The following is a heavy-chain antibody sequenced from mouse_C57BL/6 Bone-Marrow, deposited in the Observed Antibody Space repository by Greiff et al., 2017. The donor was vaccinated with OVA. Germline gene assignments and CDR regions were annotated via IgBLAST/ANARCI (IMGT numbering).Heavy chain of an antibody. CDR1: GFTFSDFY. Sequence: EVKLVESGGGLVQSGRSLRLSCATSGFTFSDFYMEWVRQAPGKGLEWIAASRNKANDYTTEYSASVKGRFIVSRDTSQSILYLQMNALRAEDTAIYYCARDVGSLYAMDYWGQGTSVTVSS. CDR3: ARDVGSLYAMDY. CDR2: SRNKANDYTT. J-gene: IGHJ4*01. V-gene: IGHV7-1*01. D-gene: IGHD4-1*01.